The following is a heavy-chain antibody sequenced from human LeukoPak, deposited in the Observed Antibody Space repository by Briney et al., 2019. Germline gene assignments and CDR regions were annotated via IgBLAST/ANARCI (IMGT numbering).Heavy chain of an antibody. J-gene: IGHJ4*02. Sequence: PGGSLRLSCAASEFTFSSYSMHWVRQAPGKGLEWVAFISYDGSNQYHTDSVKGRFTISRDNSKNTLYLQMNSLRDEDTAVYFCAREDLRGLVRELGALGCWGQGTLVTVSS. CDR2: ISYDGSNQ. CDR3: AREDLRGLVRELGALGC. CDR1: EFTFSSYS. D-gene: IGHD1-26*01. V-gene: IGHV3-30-3*01.